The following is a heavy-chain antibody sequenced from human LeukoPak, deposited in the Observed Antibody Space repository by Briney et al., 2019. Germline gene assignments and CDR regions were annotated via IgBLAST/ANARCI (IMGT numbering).Heavy chain of an antibody. V-gene: IGHV3-9*01. CDR1: GFTFDDYA. J-gene: IGHJ3*02. CDR2: ISWNRGSI. CDR3: VKDNLLTGYLGVFEI. Sequence: GGSLRLSCAASGFTFDDYAMHWVRQAPGKGLEWVSGISWNRGSIGYADSVKGRFTISRDNAKNSLYLQMNSLRAEDTAFYYCVKDNLLTGYLGVFEIWGQGTMVTVSS. D-gene: IGHD3-9*01.